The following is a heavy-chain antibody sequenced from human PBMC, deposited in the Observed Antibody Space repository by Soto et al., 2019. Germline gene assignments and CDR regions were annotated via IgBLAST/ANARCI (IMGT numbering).Heavy chain of an antibody. CDR3: ARNNVRLSPGRYGMDV. CDR2: INAGNGNT. CDR1: GYTFTTYA. D-gene: IGHD3-10*01. Sequence: ASVKVSCKASGYTFTTYAIHWVRQAPGQRLEWMGWINAGNGNTKYSQKFQGRVTMTRDTSASTAYMGLSSLGSEDTAVYYCARNNVRLSPGRYGMDVWGQGTTVTVSS. J-gene: IGHJ6*02. V-gene: IGHV1-3*01.